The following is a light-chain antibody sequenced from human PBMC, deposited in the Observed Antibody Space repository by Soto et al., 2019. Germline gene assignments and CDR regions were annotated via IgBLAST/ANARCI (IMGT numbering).Light chain of an antibody. CDR1: SSDVGGYNY. CDR3: SSYTSTNSWV. J-gene: IGLJ3*02. V-gene: IGLV2-14*01. Sequence: QSVLTQSASVSGSPGQSITISCTGTSSDVGGYNYVSWYQQHPGKAPKLIIYDVSNRPSGVSTRFSGSKSGNTASLTISGLQAEDEADYSCSSYTSTNSWVCGGGTQLTVL. CDR2: DVS.